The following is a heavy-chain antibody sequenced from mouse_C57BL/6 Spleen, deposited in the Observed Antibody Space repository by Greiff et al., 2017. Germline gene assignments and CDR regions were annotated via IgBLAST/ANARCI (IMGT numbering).Heavy chain of an antibody. CDR2: IWSGGST. Sequence: QVQLKQSGPGLVQPSQSLSITCTVSGFSLTSYGVHWVRQSPGKGLEWLGVIWSGGSTDYNAAFISRLSISKDNSKSQVFFKMNSLQADDTAIYYCARNLYDYAGYFDVWGTGTTVTVSS. CDR1: GFSLTSYG. CDR3: ARNLYDYAGYFDV. D-gene: IGHD2-4*01. V-gene: IGHV2-2*01. J-gene: IGHJ1*03.